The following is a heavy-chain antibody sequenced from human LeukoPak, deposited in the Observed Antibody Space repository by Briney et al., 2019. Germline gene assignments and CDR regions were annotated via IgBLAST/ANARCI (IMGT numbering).Heavy chain of an antibody. D-gene: IGHD5-18*01. J-gene: IGHJ3*02. Sequence: SETLSLTCAVYGGSFSGYYWSWIRQPPGKGLEWIGSIHSTGTTYYNPSLQSRLTISVDASNNQFSLKMTSVTATDTALYYCARQRDTASVGAFDIWGQGTMVTVSS. CDR1: GGSFSGYY. V-gene: IGHV4-34*01. CDR3: ARQRDTASVGAFDI. CDR2: IHSTGTT.